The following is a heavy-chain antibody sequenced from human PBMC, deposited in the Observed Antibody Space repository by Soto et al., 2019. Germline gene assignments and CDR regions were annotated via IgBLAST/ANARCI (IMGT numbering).Heavy chain of an antibody. CDR1: GDSISNSRW. CDR3: AYSTGWYRHDV. CDR2: IFHSGDT. J-gene: IGHJ3*01. Sequence: QVQLQEPGPGLVKPSGTLSLTCAVSGDSISNSRWWTWVRQPPGKGLEWIGDIFHSGDTNYNPSPKSRVFISVDKSQSQFSLKVSSVTAADTAVYYCAYSTGWYRHDVWGQGTLVTVSS. D-gene: IGHD6-19*01. V-gene: IGHV4-4*02.